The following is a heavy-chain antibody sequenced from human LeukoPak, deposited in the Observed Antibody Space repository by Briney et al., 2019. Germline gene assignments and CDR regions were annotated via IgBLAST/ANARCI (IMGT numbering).Heavy chain of an antibody. V-gene: IGHV3-66*01. CDR2: IYSGGST. Sequence: PGGSLRLSRAASGFTVSSNYMSWVRQAPGKGLEWVSVIYSGGSTYYADSVKGRFTISRDNSKNTLYLQMNSLRAEHTAVYYCASYSGSYFYWGQGTLVTVSS. J-gene: IGHJ4*02. CDR3: ASYSGSYFY. D-gene: IGHD1-26*01. CDR1: GFTVSSNY.